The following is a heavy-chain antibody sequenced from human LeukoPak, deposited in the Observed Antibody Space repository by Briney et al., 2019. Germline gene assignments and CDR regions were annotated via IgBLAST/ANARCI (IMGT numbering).Heavy chain of an antibody. CDR2: IYPGDSDT. V-gene: IGHV5-51*01. Sequence: GASLKISCKGSGCGFTSYWIGWVRRMPGKGGEGMGIIYPGDSDTRYTPSFQGQVTISADKSISTAYLQWSSLKASDTAMYYCARKNYDFWSGYHDYWGQGTLVTVSS. CDR1: GCGFTSYW. D-gene: IGHD3-3*01. CDR3: ARKNYDFWSGYHDY. J-gene: IGHJ4*02.